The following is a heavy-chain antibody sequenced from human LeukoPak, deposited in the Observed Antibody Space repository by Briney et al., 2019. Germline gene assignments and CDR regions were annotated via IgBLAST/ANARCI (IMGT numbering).Heavy chain of an antibody. Sequence: GESLRLSCAASGFTFSSDWMGWVRRAPGKWLEWVANIKQDGSNKYYVDSVKSRFGTSRDHSTDSMYLQMNSMRAEDTVVYHCARVIAARPARRRYYYMDVWGKGTTVTVSS. CDR2: IKQDGSNK. CDR1: GFTFSSDW. CDR3: ARVIAARPARRRYYYMDV. J-gene: IGHJ6*03. V-gene: IGHV3-7*04. D-gene: IGHD6-6*01.